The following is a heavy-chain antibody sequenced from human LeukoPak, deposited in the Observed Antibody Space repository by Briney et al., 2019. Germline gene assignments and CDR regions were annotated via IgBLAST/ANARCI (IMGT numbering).Heavy chain of an antibody. CDR1: GFTVSDNY. D-gene: IGHD3-22*01. Sequence: PGGSLRLSCAASGFTVSDNYMSWVRQAPGKGLEWVSVIYSGGSTYYADSVKGRFTISRDNSKNTLYLQMNSLRAEDTAVYYCARDSSGGNYYDTSGYYYEDYWGQGTLVTVSS. CDR3: ARDSSGGNYYDTSGYYYEDY. CDR2: IYSGGST. J-gene: IGHJ4*02. V-gene: IGHV3-53*01.